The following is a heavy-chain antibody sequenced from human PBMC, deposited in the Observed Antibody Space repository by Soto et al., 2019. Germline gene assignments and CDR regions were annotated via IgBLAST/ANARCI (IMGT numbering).Heavy chain of an antibody. CDR1: GFSFSSYG. D-gene: IGHD1-26*01. V-gene: IGHV3-33*03. CDR3: ARAQYTGSYFDACDI. CDR2: IWYDGSNK. J-gene: IGHJ3*02. Sequence: PGGSLRLSCAASGFSFSSYGMHWVRQAPGEGLDWVAVIWYDGSNKYYADPVKGRFTISRDNSKNTLYLQMNSLRVEDTAVYYCARAQYTGSYFDACDIWGQGTMVTVSS.